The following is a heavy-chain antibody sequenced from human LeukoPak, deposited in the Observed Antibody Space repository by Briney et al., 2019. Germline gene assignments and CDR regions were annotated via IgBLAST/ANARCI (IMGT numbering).Heavy chain of an antibody. J-gene: IGHJ4*02. CDR1: GFTFSGSW. CDR3: ARFVMVTAGDY. D-gene: IGHD2-21*02. CDR2: IIGDGSVT. Sequence: GGSLRLSCAASGFTFSGSWMHWVRQTPGKGLVWVSRIIGDGSVTSYADSVKGRFTISRDNAKSTVYLQMNSLRDEDTAVYYRARFVMVTAGDYWGQGTLVTVSS. V-gene: IGHV3-74*01.